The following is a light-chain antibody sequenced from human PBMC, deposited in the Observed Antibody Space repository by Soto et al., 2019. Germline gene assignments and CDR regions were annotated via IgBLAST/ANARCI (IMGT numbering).Light chain of an antibody. CDR1: SSNIGAGYD. V-gene: IGLV1-40*01. J-gene: IGLJ2*01. Sequence: QSVLTQPPSVSGAPGQRVTISCTGSSSNIGAGYDVHWYQQLPGTAPKLLIYGNSNRPSGVPDRFSGSKSGTSASLAITGLQAEDEADYNCQSYDSSRSGVEFGGGTKVTVL. CDR3: QSYDSSRSGVE. CDR2: GNS.